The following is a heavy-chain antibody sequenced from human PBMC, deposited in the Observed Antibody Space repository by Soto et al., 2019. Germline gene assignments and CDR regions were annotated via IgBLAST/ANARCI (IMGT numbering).Heavy chain of an antibody. CDR3: ARSAFCGGDCYPDNYYYYYGMDV. D-gene: IGHD2-21*02. CDR1: GYTFTGYY. V-gene: IGHV1-2*04. J-gene: IGHJ6*02. Sequence: ASVKVSCKASGYTFTGYYMHWVRQAPGQGLEWMGWINPNSGGTNYAQKLQGWVTMTRDTSISTAYMELSRLRSDDTAVYYCARSAFCGGDCYPDNYYYYYGMDVWGQGTTVTVSS. CDR2: INPNSGGT.